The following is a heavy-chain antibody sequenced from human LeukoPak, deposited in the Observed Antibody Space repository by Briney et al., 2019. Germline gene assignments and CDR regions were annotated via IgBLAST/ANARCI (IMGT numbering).Heavy chain of an antibody. CDR1: GGSFSGYY. V-gene: IGHV4-34*01. J-gene: IGHJ4*02. D-gene: IGHD3-10*01. CDR2: INHSGST. CDR3: ARVTMVRGVKYYFDY. Sequence: PSETLSLTCAVSGGSFSGYYWTWIRQPPGKGLEWIGEINHSGSTNYNPSLKSRVTISVDTSKNQFSLKPSSVTAADTAVYYCARVTMVRGVKYYFDYWGQGTLVTVSS.